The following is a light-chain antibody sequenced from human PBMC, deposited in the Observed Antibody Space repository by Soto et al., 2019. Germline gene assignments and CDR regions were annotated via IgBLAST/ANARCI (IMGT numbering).Light chain of an antibody. V-gene: IGKV1-5*03. J-gene: IGKJ1*01. CDR3: QQYNSYVWT. CDR1: QSISSW. Sequence: IQLTQSPSTLSASVGDRVKMSCRASQSISSWLAWYQQKPGKAPKLLIYKASSLESGVPSRFSGSGSGTEFTLTISSLQPDDFATYYCQQYNSYVWTSGQGVKVDIK. CDR2: KAS.